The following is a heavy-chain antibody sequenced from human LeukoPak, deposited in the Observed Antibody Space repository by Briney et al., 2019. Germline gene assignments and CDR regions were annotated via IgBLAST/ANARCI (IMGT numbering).Heavy chain of an antibody. CDR1: GYTFTSYA. Sequence: GASVKVSCKASGYTFTSYAMNWVRQAPGQGLEWMGWISAYNGNTNYAQKLQGRVTMTTDTSTSTAYMELRSLRSDDTAVYYCARIRDGYNDAYDIWGQGTMVTVTS. CDR2: ISAYNGNT. V-gene: IGHV1-18*01. D-gene: IGHD5-24*01. CDR3: ARIRDGYNDAYDI. J-gene: IGHJ3*02.